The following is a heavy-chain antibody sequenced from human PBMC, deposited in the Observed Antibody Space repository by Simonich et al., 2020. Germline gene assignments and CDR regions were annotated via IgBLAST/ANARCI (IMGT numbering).Heavy chain of an antibody. V-gene: IGHV4-34*01. D-gene: IGHD1-1*01. CDR2: INHRGST. CDR1: GGSFSGNY. J-gene: IGHJ4*02. Sequence: QVQLQQWGAGLLKPSETLSLTCAVYGGSFSGNYWSWIRQPPGKGLEWIGEINHRGSTNYNPSLKCRVTISVDTSKNQFSLKLSSVTAADTAVYYCARHLQLGPFDYWGQGTLVTVSS. CDR3: ARHLQLGPFDY.